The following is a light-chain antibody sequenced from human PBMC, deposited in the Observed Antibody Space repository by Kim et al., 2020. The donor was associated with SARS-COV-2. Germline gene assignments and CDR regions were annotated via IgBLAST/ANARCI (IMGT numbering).Light chain of an antibody. CDR3: QQRGTWPPLT. CDR2: DAS. CDR1: QSVSNY. J-gene: IGKJ4*01. Sequence: EIVLTQSPATLSLSPGERATLSCRASQSVSNYLAWYQHKPGQAPRLLIFDASNRAAGIPARFSGSGSGTDFTLTISSLEPEDLAVYYCQQRGTWPPLTFGGGTKVDIK. V-gene: IGKV3-11*01.